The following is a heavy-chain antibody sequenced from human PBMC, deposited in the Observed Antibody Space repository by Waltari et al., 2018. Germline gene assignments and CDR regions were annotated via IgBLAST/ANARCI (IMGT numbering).Heavy chain of an antibody. Sequence: QVQLVQSGAEVKKPGSSVKVSCKASGGTFSSYAISWVRQAPGQGLEWMGGIIPIVGTANYAQKFQGRVTITADESTSTAYRELSSLRSEDTAVYYCASEMWDIVVVPAAMGGFDPWGQGTLVTVSS. D-gene: IGHD2-2*01. J-gene: IGHJ5*02. CDR3: ASEMWDIVVVPAAMGGFDP. V-gene: IGHV1-69*01. CDR2: IIPIVGTA. CDR1: GGTFSSYA.